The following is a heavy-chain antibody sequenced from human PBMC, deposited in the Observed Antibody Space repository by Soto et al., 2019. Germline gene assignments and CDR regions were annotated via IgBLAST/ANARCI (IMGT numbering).Heavy chain of an antibody. CDR3: VKFRGRAYHYYYMDV. CDR2: CGGSGGST. J-gene: IGHJ6*03. D-gene: IGHD3-16*01. CDR1: GFTFSTYG. V-gene: IGHV3-23*01. Sequence: DVQLLESGGGSVQRGGSLRLSCAASGFTFSTYGMTWVRQAPGKGLEWVSCGGSGGSTYYADSVKGRFTISRDNSKNTLYLQMNSLRAEDTAVYYCVKFRGRAYHYYYMDVWGNGTTVTVSS.